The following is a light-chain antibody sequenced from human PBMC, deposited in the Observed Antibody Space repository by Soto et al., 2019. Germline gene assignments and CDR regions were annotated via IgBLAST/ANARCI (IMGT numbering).Light chain of an antibody. J-gene: IGLJ1*01. CDR1: SSDVGGYNY. V-gene: IGLV2-8*01. Sequence: QSVLTQPPSASGSPGQSVTISCTGTSSDVGGYNYVSWYQQHPGKAPKLMIYDVSSRPSGVPDRFSGSKSGNTASLTVSGLQAEDEAHYYCSSYAGTHIVFGTGTKVTV. CDR3: SSYAGTHIV. CDR2: DVS.